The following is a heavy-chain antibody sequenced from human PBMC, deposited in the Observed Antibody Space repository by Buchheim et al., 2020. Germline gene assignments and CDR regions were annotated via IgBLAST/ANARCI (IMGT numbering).Heavy chain of an antibody. D-gene: IGHD5-12*01. V-gene: IGHV3-21*01. Sequence: EVQLVESGGGLVKPGGSLRLSCAASGFTFSSYSVNWVRQAPGKGLEWVSSISSSSSYIYYADSVKGRFTISRDNAKNSLFTQMNSLRAEDTAVYYCTRGDEYSGYNLFDYWGQGTL. CDR1: GFTFSSYS. CDR2: ISSSSSYI. J-gene: IGHJ4*02. CDR3: TRGDEYSGYNLFDY.